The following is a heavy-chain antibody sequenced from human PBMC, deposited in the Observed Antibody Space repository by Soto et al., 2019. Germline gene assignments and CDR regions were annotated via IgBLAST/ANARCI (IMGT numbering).Heavy chain of an antibody. J-gene: IGHJ4*02. CDR3: ARDEGIRGFDS. V-gene: IGHV1-18*04. CDR1: GYTFSNYG. D-gene: IGHD3-10*01. Sequence: QVQLVQSGDEVKKSGASVKVSCKASGYTFSNYGISWVRQAPGQGLEWMGWISGYNGLTDYAQNVQGRVTMTIDTPTTTVFMEMTGLRSNDTAVYYCARDEGIRGFDSWGQGTLVTVSS. CDR2: ISGYNGLT.